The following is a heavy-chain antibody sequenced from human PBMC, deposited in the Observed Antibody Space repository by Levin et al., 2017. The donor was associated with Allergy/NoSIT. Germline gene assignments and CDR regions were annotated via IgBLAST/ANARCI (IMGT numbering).Heavy chain of an antibody. J-gene: IGHJ4*02. CDR3: VSSFSMIILASF. Sequence: PGGSLRLSCAVSGFIVSRIYVSWVRQAPGKGLEWVSVVYSDGTTYYAESVKGRFSVSRDFSSNMVYLQMNKLRADDTAKYYCVSSFSMIILASFWGQGTLVTVPS. V-gene: IGHV3-53*01. CDR2: VYSDGTT. D-gene: IGHD3-22*01. CDR1: GFIVSRIY.